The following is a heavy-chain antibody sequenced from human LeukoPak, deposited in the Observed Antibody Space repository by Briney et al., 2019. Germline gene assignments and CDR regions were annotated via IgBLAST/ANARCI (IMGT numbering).Heavy chain of an antibody. V-gene: IGHV3-21*01. CDR2: ISSSSSYI. Sequence: GGSLRLSCAASGFTFSSYSMNWVRQAPGKGLEWVSSISSSSSYIYYADSVKGRFTISRDSAKNSLYLQMNSLRAEDTAVYYCARDRVYYDILTGYEPYFDYWGQGTLVTVSS. J-gene: IGHJ4*02. CDR1: GFTFSSYS. D-gene: IGHD3-9*01. CDR3: ARDRVYYDILTGYEPYFDY.